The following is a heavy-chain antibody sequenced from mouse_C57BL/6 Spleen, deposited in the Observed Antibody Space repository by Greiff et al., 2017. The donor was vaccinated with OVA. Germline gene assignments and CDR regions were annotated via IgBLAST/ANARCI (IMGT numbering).Heavy chain of an antibody. Sequence: EVQLQESEGGLVQPGRSMKLSCTASGFTFSDYYMAWVRQVPEKGLEWVANINYDGSSTYYLDSLKSRFIISRDNAKNILYLQMSSLKSEDTATYYCAREIYYGSSYWYFDVWGTGTTVTVSS. CDR2: INYDGSST. CDR3: AREIYYGSSYWYFDV. V-gene: IGHV5-16*01. CDR1: GFTFSDYY. D-gene: IGHD1-1*01. J-gene: IGHJ1*03.